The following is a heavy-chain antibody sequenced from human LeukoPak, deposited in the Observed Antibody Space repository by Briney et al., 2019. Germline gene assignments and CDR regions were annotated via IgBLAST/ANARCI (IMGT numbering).Heavy chain of an antibody. J-gene: IGHJ5*02. CDR1: GGTFSSYA. CDR3: ARDQSYYGSGITYNWFDP. CDR2: IIPIFGTA. Sequence: SVKVSCKASGGTFSSYAISWVRQAPGQGLEWMGGIIPIFGTANYAQKLQGRVTMTTDTSTSTAYMELRSLRSDDTAVYYCARDQSYYGSGITYNWFDPWGQGPLVTVSS. V-gene: IGHV1-69*05. D-gene: IGHD3-10*01.